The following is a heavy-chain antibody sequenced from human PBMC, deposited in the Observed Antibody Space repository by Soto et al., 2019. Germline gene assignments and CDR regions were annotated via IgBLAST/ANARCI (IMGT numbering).Heavy chain of an antibody. CDR1: GFTFSSYA. Sequence: GGSLRLSCAASGFTFSSYAMHWVRQAPGKGLEWVAVISYDGSNKYYADSVKGRFTISRDNSKNTLYLQMNSLRAEDTAVYYCARAGCGGDCPYGMDVWGQGTTVTVSS. J-gene: IGHJ6*02. CDR3: ARAGCGGDCPYGMDV. CDR2: ISYDGSNK. V-gene: IGHV3-30-3*01. D-gene: IGHD2-21*02.